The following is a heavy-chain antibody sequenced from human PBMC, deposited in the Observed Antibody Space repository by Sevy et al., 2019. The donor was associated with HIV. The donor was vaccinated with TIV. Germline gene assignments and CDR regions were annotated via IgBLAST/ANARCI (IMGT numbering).Heavy chain of an antibody. D-gene: IGHD3-10*01. CDR2: ISSSSSYI. Sequence: GGSLRLSCAASGFTFSSYSMNWVRQAPGKGLEWVSSISSSSSYIYYADSVKGRFTISRDNAKNSMYLQMNSLRAEDTANYYCARDHGYYGSGSPIDYYGMDVWGQGTTVTVSS. J-gene: IGHJ6*02. V-gene: IGHV3-21*01. CDR3: ARDHGYYGSGSPIDYYGMDV. CDR1: GFTFSSYS.